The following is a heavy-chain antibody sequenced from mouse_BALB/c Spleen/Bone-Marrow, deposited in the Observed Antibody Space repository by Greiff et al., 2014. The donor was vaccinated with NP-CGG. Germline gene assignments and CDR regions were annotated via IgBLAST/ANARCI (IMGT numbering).Heavy chain of an antibody. CDR2: IHYSGGT. Sequence: DVKLQESGPALVKPSQSLSLTCTVTGYSITSGYSWHWIRQFPGNTLEWMGYIHYSGGTNYNPSLKSRISITRDTSKNQFFLQLNSVTTEDTATYYCARWNGCYAMDYWGQGTSVTVSS. J-gene: IGHJ4*01. D-gene: IGHD1-2*01. V-gene: IGHV3-1*02. CDR3: ARWNGCYAMDY. CDR1: GYSITSGYS.